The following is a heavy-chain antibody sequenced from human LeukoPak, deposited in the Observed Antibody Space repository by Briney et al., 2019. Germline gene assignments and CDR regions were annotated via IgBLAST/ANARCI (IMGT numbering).Heavy chain of an antibody. CDR2: INTSGGST. V-gene: IGHV1-46*01. CDR3: ARARITMVRENQFDY. D-gene: IGHD3-10*01. Sequence: ASMKVSCKASGYTFTSSYMHWVRHPAERGREWVGIINTSGGSTSYAQKFQGRVTMTSDTSTSTVYMELSSLRSEDTAVYYCARARITMVRENQFDYWGQGTLVTVSS. J-gene: IGHJ4*02. CDR1: GYTFTSSY.